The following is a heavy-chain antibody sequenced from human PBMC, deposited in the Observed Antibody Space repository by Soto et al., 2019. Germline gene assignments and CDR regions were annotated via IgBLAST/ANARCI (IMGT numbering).Heavy chain of an antibody. D-gene: IGHD4-4*01. CDR2: ISYDGSNK. V-gene: IGHV3-30-3*01. CDR1: GFTFSSYA. J-gene: IGHJ4*02. CDR3: VRESVMTTVGLDY. Sequence: QVQLVESGGGVVQPGRSLRLSCAASGFTFSSYAMHWVRQAPGKGLEWVAVISYDGSNKYYADSVKGRFTISRDNSKNTLYLQMNSLRAEDTAVYYCVRESVMTTVGLDYWGQGTLVTVSS.